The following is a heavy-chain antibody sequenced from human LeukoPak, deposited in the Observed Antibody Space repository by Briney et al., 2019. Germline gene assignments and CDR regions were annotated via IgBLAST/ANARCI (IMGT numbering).Heavy chain of an antibody. CDR1: GFTFSSYS. CDR2: ISSSSSYI. Sequence: GGSLRLSCAASGFTFSSYSMNWVRQAPGKGLEWVSFISSSSSYIYYADSVKGRFTISRDNSKNTLYLQMNSLRAEDTAVYYCAKPPTLSSGWYLFDYWGQGTLVTVSS. D-gene: IGHD6-19*01. CDR3: AKPPTLSSGWYLFDY. J-gene: IGHJ4*02. V-gene: IGHV3-21*04.